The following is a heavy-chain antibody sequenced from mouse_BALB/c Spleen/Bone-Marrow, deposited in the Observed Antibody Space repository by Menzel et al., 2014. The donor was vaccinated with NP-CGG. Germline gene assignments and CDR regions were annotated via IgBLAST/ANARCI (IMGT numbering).Heavy chain of an antibody. CDR3: ARLTFPTATYYYAMDY. CDR1: GFTFSSFG. V-gene: IGHV5-17*02. CDR2: ISSGSSTI. D-gene: IGHD1-2*01. Sequence: EVQGVESGGGLVQPGGSRKLSCAASGFTFSSFGMHWVRQAPEKGLEWVTYISSGSSTIHYADTVKGRFTISRDNPKNTLFLQMTSLRSEDTAMYYCARLTFPTATYYYAMDYWGQGTSVTVSS. J-gene: IGHJ4*01.